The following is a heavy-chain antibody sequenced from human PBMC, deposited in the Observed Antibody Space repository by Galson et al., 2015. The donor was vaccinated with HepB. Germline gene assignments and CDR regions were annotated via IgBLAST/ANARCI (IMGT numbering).Heavy chain of an antibody. CDR1: GYTFTSYG. CDR3: ARAPLIEMATIFKRAILPFDI. CDR2: ISAYNGNT. D-gene: IGHD5-24*01. J-gene: IGHJ3*02. V-gene: IGHV1-18*01. Sequence: SVKVSCKASGYTFTSYGISWVRQAPGQGLEWMGWISAYNGNTNYAQKLQGRVTMTTDTSTSTAYMELRSLRSDDTAVYYCARAPLIEMATIFKRAILPFDIWGQGTMVIVSS.